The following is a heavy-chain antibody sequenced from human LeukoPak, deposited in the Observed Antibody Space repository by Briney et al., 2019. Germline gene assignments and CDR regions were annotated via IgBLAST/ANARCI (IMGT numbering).Heavy chain of an antibody. CDR1: GGSISSYY. D-gene: IGHD4-17*01. CDR3: ARDTGFYGDYGFDY. V-gene: IGHV4-4*07. CDR2: IYTSGST. J-gene: IGHJ4*02. Sequence: IPSETLSLTCTVSGGSISSYYWSWIRQPAGKGLEWIGRIYTSGSTNYNPSLKSRVTMSVDTSKNQFSLNLSSVTPADTAMYYCARDTGFYGDYGFDYWGQGTLVTVSS.